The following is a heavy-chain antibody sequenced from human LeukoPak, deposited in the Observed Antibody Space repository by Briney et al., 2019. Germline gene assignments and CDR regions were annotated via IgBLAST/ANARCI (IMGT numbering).Heavy chain of an antibody. Sequence: GGSLRLSCAASGFTVSSNYMSWVRQAPGKGLEWVSVIYSGGSTYYADSVKGRFTISRDNSKNTLYLQMNSLRAEDTAVYYCARAGAATVTQHPYYYGMDVWGQGTTVTVSS. J-gene: IGHJ6*02. CDR3: ARAGAATVTQHPYYYGMDV. V-gene: IGHV3-53*01. D-gene: IGHD4-17*01. CDR1: GFTVSSNY. CDR2: IYSGGST.